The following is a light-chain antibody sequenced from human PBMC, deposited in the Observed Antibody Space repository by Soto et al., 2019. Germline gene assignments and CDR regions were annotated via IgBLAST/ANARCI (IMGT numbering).Light chain of an antibody. CDR1: SGHSSFA. J-gene: IGLJ2*01. CDR2: INSDGSH. Sequence: QLVLTQSPSASASLGASVKLTCTLSSGHSSFAIAWHQQQPEKGPRYLMKINSDGSHTKGDGIPDRFSGSGSGAERYLTISSLQSEDDAEYYCQTWGTGIVFGGGTKLTVL. CDR3: QTWGTGIV. V-gene: IGLV4-69*01.